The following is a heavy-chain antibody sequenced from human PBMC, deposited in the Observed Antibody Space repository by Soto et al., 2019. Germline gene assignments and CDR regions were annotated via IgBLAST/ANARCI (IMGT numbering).Heavy chain of an antibody. V-gene: IGHV3-33*01. CDR3: AREGQSSSYGMDV. J-gene: IGHJ6*02. CDR1: GFTFSSYG. CDR2: IWYDGSNK. D-gene: IGHD6-6*01. Sequence: SLRLSCAASGFTFSSYGMHWVRQAPGKGLEWVAVIWYDGSNKYYADSVKGRFTISRDNSKNTLYLQMNSLRAEDTAVYYCAREGQSSSYGMDVWGQGTTVTVS.